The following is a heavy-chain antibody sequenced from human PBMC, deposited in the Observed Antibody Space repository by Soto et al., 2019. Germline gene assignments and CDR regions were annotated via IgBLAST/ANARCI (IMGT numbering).Heavy chain of an antibody. CDR2: IKSEPHGGTT. D-gene: IGHD6-13*01. J-gene: IGHJ4*02. CDR3: TTGITADQY. Sequence: EVQLVQSGGGLVKPGESLRLPCVGQGLLLSNAWMNWVRQAPGMGLEWVGRIKSEPHGGTTDHSAPVRGRFTISRDASENTLYLQMNSLKTEDTAVYYCTTGITADQYWGQGALVTVSS. CDR1: GLLLSNAW. V-gene: IGHV3-15*07.